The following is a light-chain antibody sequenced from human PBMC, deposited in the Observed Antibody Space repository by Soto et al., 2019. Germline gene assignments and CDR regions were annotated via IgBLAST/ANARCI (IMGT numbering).Light chain of an antibody. CDR2: DAS. CDR3: QQFHSFPWT. V-gene: IGKV1-5*01. J-gene: IGKJ1*01. CDR1: QTIPSV. Sequence: DIQMTQSPSTRSASVGDRVTITCRASQTIPSVLAWYQQKAGKAPKLLIYDASNLESGVPSRFRGSGSGTEFTLSVSSLQTAVFATFFCQQFHSFPWTFGQGTKVEI.